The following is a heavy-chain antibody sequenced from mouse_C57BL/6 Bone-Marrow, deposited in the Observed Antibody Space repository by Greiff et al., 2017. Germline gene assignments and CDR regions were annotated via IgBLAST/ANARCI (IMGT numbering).Heavy chain of an antibody. CDR1: GFNFTDDY. V-gene: IGHV14-4*01. CDR2: IDPENGDT. CDR3: TSNLDWYFDV. D-gene: IGHD2-1*01. Sequence: EVQLQQSGAELVRPGASVKLSCTASGFNFTDDYMHWVKQRPEQGLEWIGWIDPENGDTEYASKFEGKATITADTSSNTAYLQLSSLTSADAAVYYCTSNLDWYFDVWGTGTTVTVSS. J-gene: IGHJ1*03.